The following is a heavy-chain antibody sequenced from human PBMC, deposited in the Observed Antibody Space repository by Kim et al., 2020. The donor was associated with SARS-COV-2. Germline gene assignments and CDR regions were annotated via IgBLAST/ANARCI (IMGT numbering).Heavy chain of an antibody. D-gene: IGHD2-8*01. J-gene: IGHJ5*02. Sequence: ASVKVSCKASGYTFTSYGISWVRQAPGQGLEWMGWISAYNGNTDYAQKFQGRVTMTTDTSTSTAYMDLRSLGSDDTAVYYCAKEGFCSNGVCTRKNWFDPWGQGTLVTVSS. CDR2: ISAYNGNT. CDR3: AKEGFCSNGVCTRKNWFDP. CDR1: GYTFTSYG. V-gene: IGHV1-18*01.